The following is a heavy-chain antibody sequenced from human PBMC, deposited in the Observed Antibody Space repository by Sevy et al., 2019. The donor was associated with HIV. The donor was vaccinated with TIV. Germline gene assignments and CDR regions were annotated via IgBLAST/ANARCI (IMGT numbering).Heavy chain of an antibody. CDR3: ASLYYDSSGYPSGMGV. CDR1: GYSISSGYY. D-gene: IGHD3-22*01. Sequence: SETLSLTCVVSGYSISSGYYWGWIRQPPGKGLEWIGSIYHSGTTYYNPSLKSRVTISVDTSKNQFSLKLISVTAADTAVYYCASLYYDSSGYPSGMGVWGQGTTVTVSS. J-gene: IGHJ6*02. CDR2: IYHSGTT. V-gene: IGHV4-38-2*01.